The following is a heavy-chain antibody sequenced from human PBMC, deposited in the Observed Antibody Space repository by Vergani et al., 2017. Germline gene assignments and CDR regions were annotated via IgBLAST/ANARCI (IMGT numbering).Heavy chain of an antibody. CDR2: ISAYNGNT. J-gene: IGHJ6*02. CDR3: ASTSLAVAGKYYYYGMDV. CDR1: GYTFTSYG. V-gene: IGHV1-18*04. D-gene: IGHD6-19*01. Sequence: QVQLVQSGAEVKKPGASVKVSCKASGYTFTSYGISWVRQAPGQGLEWMGWISAYNGNTNYAQKLQGRVTMTTDTSTSTAYMGLRSLRSDDTAVYYCASTSLAVAGKYYYYGMDVWGQGTTVTVSS.